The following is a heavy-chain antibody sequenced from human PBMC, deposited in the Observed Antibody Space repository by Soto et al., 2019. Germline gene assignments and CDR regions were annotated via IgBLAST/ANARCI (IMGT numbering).Heavy chain of an antibody. J-gene: IGHJ4*02. CDR1: GSSINSSGYY. V-gene: IGHV4-39*01. CDR2: MFYGVST. Sequence: SLTCTVSGSSINSSGYYWGWIRQPPGKGLEWIGSMFYGVSTYYNPSLKSRVTVSVDTSKNQFSLNLRSVTAADTAVYYCARLPSRHLVDYWGQGTLVTVFS. D-gene: IGHD3-3*02. CDR3: ARLPSRHLVDY.